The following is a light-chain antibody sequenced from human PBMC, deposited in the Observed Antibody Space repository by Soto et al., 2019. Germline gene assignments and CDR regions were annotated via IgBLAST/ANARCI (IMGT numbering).Light chain of an antibody. CDR1: SSNIGAGYD. CDR3: QSYDSSLSADYV. Sequence: QSVLTQPPSVSGAPGQRVTISCTGSSSNIGAGYDVHWYQKLPGTAPKLLIYGNINRPSGVPDRFSGSKSGTSASLAITGLQAEDEADYYCQSYDSSLSADYVFGTGAKVTVL. J-gene: IGLJ1*01. V-gene: IGLV1-40*01. CDR2: GNI.